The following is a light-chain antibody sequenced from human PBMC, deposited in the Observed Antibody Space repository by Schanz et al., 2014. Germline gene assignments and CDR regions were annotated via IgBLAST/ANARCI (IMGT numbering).Light chain of an antibody. J-gene: IGLJ1*01. CDR1: KLGDKY. V-gene: IGLV3-1*01. Sequence: SYELTQPPSVSVSPGQTASITCSGDKLGDKYTCWFQQKPGQSPVLVIYENKKRPSGIPERFSGSNSGNTATLTISGTQPVDEADYYCQAWDSSTGVFGTGTKLTVL. CDR2: ENK. CDR3: QAWDSSTGV.